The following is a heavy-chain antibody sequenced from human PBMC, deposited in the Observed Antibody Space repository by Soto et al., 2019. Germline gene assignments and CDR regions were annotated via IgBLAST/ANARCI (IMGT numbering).Heavy chain of an antibody. CDR2: IYHIGST. J-gene: IGHJ4*02. CDR1: GVSIKSDNW. Sequence: QVQLQESGPRLAKPSETLALVCSVSGVSIKSDNWWSWVRQSPGGGLEWIGEIYHIGSTTYHPSLDSRVTMSVDKSQHLFSMRLTSVTAADTAIYYCAGTESVLVAAGFDSWGQGILVTVSS. CDR3: AGTESVLVAAGFDS. D-gene: IGHD2-15*01. V-gene: IGHV4-4*02.